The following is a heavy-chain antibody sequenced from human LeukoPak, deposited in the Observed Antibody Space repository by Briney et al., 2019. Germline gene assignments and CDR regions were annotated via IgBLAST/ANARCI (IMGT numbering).Heavy chain of an antibody. CDR2: IYYSGST. V-gene: IGHV4-31*03. Sequence: PSETLSLTCTVSGGSISSDGYYWSWIRQHPGKGLEWIGYIYYSGSTYYNPSLKSRVTVSVDTSKNQFSLKLSSVTAADTAVYYCARHGAYDFWSGYRAPRHGYIDYWGQGTLVTVSS. CDR1: GGSISSDGYY. CDR3: ARHGAYDFWSGYRAPRHGYIDY. D-gene: IGHD3-3*01. J-gene: IGHJ4*02.